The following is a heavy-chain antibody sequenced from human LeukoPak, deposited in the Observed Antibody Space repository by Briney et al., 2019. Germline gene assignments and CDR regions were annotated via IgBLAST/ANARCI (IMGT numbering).Heavy chain of an antibody. CDR1: GFTFSSYD. J-gene: IGHJ4*02. D-gene: IGHD3-10*01. CDR3: AKDTVYTWLGELNDDVSIASDY. V-gene: IGHV3-23*01. Sequence: PGGSLRLSCAASGFTFSSYDMSWVRQAPGKGLEWVSTISNSGGTTYYADSVKGRFTISRDNSKNTLHLQMNSLRAEDTAVYYCAKDTVYTWLGELNDDVSIASDYWGQGTLVTVSS. CDR2: ISNSGGTT.